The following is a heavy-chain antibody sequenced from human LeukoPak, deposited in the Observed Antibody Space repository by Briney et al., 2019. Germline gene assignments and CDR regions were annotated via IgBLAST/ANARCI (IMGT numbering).Heavy chain of an antibody. Sequence: SETLSLTCTVSGGSISSGGYYWSWIRQHPGKGLEWIGYIYNSGSTYYNPSLKSRVTISVDMSKNQFSLKLSSVTAADTAVYHCARHGGSYSHDYWGQGTLVTVSS. D-gene: IGHD1-26*01. V-gene: IGHV4-31*03. CDR3: ARHGGSYSHDY. CDR1: GGSISSGGYY. CDR2: IYNSGST. J-gene: IGHJ4*02.